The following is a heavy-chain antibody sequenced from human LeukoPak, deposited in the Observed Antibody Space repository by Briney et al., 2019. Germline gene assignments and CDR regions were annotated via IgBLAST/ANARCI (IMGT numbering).Heavy chain of an antibody. CDR3: AREMPAAAGSDAFDI. CDR1: GYTFTTYG. Sequence: ASVKVSCNASGYTFTTYGIVWLRQAPGEGIQWMGWISPYNDNTKYAQKLQGRVTMTADTSTSTAYMDLRSLRSDDTAVYYCAREMPAAAGSDAFDIWGQGTMVTVSS. D-gene: IGHD6-13*01. CDR2: ISPYNDNT. J-gene: IGHJ3*02. V-gene: IGHV1-18*01.